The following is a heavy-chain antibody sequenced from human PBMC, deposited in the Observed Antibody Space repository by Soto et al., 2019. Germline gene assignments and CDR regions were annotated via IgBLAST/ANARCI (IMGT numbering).Heavy chain of an antibody. V-gene: IGHV4-34*01. Sequence: RSETLSLTSAIYGGSFSGYYWTRIRQPPGQGLVWIGEINHSGTINFNPSLKSRLTISLCTSKKPSSLKLSSVTDATTASYYCSRADRTLVTSDSLDVWGQGTKVT. CDR1: GGSFSGYY. CDR2: INHSGTI. D-gene: IGHD2-21*02. J-gene: IGHJ6*02. CDR3: SRADRTLVTSDSLDV.